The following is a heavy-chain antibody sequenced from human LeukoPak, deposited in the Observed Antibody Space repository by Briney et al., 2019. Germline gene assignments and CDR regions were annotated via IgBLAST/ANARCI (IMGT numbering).Heavy chain of an antibody. V-gene: IGHV3-11*01. CDR3: TRSPGGKYYYYGMDV. Sequence: PGGSLRLSCAASGFTFGDHYMSWIRQAPGKGLEWVSYISSSGDTIYYVASVEGRFTISRDNAKNSLYLQVNSLRVENTAVYYCTRSPGGKYYYYGMDVWGQGTTVTVSS. J-gene: IGHJ6*02. CDR1: GFTFGDHY. D-gene: IGHD1-14*01. CDR2: ISSSGDTI.